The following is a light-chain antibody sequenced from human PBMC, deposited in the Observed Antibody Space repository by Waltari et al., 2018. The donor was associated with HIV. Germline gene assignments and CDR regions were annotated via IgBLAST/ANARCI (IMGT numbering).Light chain of an antibody. CDR2: DTS. CDR1: TGALTSGHS. J-gene: IGLJ3*02. V-gene: IGLV7-46*01. Sequence: QAVVTQEPSLTVSPGGPVTLTCGPSTGALTSGHSLYWFQQKPGQAPRTLIYDTSDKHSWTPARFSGSLLGGKAALTLSGAQPEDEAVYYCLLSYSGAWVFGGGTKLTVL. CDR3: LLSYSGAWV.